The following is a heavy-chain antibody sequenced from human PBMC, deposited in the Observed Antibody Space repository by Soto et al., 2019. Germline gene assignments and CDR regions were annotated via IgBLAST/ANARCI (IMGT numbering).Heavy chain of an antibody. CDR1: GGSISSGDYY. J-gene: IGHJ6*02. CDR2: IYYSGST. V-gene: IGHV4-30-4*01. CDR3: AREGITIIPYYYYGMDV. Sequence: PSETLSLTCTVSGGSISSGDYYWSWIRQPPGKGLEWIGYIYYSGSTYYNPSLKSRVTISVDTSKNQFSLKLSSVTAADTAVYYCAREGITIIPYYYYGMDVWGQGTTVTVSS. D-gene: IGHD3-3*01.